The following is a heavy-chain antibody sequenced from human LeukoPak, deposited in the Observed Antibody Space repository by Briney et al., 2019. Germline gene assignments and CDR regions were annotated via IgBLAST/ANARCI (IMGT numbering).Heavy chain of an antibody. CDR3: ARVNGLTEY. CDR2: MSGAT. V-gene: IGHV3-23*01. Sequence: PGGSLRLSCAASGFTFSTYFMSWVRQAPGKGLEWVSSMSGATYYADSVKGRFTISRDNSKNTLYLQMNSLRAEDTAVYYCARVNGLTEYWGQGTLVTVSS. D-gene: IGHD2-8*01. J-gene: IGHJ4*02. CDR1: GFTFSTYF.